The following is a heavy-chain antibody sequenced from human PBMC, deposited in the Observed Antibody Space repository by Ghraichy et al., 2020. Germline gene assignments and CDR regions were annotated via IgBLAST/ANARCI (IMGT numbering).Heavy chain of an antibody. CDR3: AKGGPRVGYYYDSSGYYGY. J-gene: IGHJ4*02. CDR2: ISGSGGST. CDR1: GFTFSSYA. Sequence: GGSLRLSCAASGFTFSSYAMSWVRQAPGKGLEWVSAISGSGGSTYYADSVKGRFTISRDNSKNTLYLQMNSLRAEDTAVYYCAKGGPRVGYYYDSSGYYGYWGQGTLVTVSS. D-gene: IGHD3-22*01. V-gene: IGHV3-23*01.